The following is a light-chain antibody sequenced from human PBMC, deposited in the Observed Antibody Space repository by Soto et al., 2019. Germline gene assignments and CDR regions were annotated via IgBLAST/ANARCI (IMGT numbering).Light chain of an antibody. V-gene: IGKV3-20*01. J-gene: IGKJ2*01. CDR2: AVS. CDR1: QSLSNTY. Sequence: EIVLTQSPGTLSLSPGEGATLSCRASQSLSNTYLAWYQQKPGQAPRLLIYAVSSRATGIPDRFSGSGSGTDFTLTIRRLEPEDFAVYYCKQYGRSPYTFGQGTKVDIK. CDR3: KQYGRSPYT.